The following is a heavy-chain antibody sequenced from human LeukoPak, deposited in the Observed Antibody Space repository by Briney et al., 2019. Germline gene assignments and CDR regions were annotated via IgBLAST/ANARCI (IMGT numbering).Heavy chain of an antibody. CDR2: IYYGGST. CDR1: GDSMTSSNHY. Sequence: SETLSLTCTVSGDSMTSSNHYWVWIRQPPGKGLEWIGSIYYGGSTYYNPSLKSRVTISQDTSKNQFSLKVSSVTAADTAVYHCARRSHCTGGSCYPVWGQGNTVTVSS. CDR3: ARRSHCTGGSCYPV. J-gene: IGHJ6*02. V-gene: IGHV4-39*01. D-gene: IGHD2-15*01.